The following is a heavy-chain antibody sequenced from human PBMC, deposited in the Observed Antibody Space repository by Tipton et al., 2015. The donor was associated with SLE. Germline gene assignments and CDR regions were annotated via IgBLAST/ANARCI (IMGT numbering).Heavy chain of an antibody. Sequence: TLSLTCAVYGGSFSGYYWSWIRQPPGKGLEWIGEINHSGSTKYNPSLKSRVTISVDTPKNQFSLKLSSVTAADTAVYYCARVTTMVRGVIDYWGQGTLVTVSS. V-gene: IGHV4-34*01. CDR3: ARVTTMVRGVIDY. J-gene: IGHJ4*02. D-gene: IGHD3-10*01. CDR2: INHSGST. CDR1: GGSFSGYY.